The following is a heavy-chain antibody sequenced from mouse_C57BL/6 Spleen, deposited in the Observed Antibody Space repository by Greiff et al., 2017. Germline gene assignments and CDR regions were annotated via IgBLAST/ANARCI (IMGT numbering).Heavy chain of an antibody. D-gene: IGHD2-14*01. CDR3: ARGVHYFDY. CDR1: GFTFSDYG. J-gene: IGHJ2*01. V-gene: IGHV5-17*01. CDR2: ISSGSSTI. Sequence: DVKLVESGGGLVKPGGSLKLSCAASGFTFSDYGMHWVRQAPEKGLEWVAYISSGSSTIYYADTVKGRFTISRDNAKNTLFLQLTSLRAEDTALYYGARGVHYFDYWGQGTTLTVSS.